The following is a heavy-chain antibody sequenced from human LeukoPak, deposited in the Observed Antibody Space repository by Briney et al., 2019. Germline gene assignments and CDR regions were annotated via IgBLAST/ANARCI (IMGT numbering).Heavy chain of an antibody. Sequence: GGSLRLSCAASGFTFSSYAMSWVRQAPGRGLEWVSAISGSGGSTYYADSVKGRFTISRDNSKNTTYLQMNSLRAEDTAVYYCAKGSSGHFDYWGQGTLVTVSS. CDR1: GFTFSSYA. CDR2: ISGSGGST. CDR3: AKGSSGHFDY. D-gene: IGHD2-15*01. J-gene: IGHJ4*02. V-gene: IGHV3-23*01.